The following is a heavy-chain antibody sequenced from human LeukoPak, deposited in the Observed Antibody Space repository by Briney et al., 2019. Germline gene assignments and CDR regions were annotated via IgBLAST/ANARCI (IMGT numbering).Heavy chain of an antibody. CDR1: GGTFSSYA. CDR2: IVPIFGTA. J-gene: IGHJ6*03. V-gene: IGHV1-69*05. Sequence: SVKVSCKASGGTFSSYAISWVRQAPGQGLEWMGRIVPIFGTANYAQKFQGRVTITTDESTSTAYMELSSLRSEDTAVYYCGARHYYYMDVWGKGTTVTLSS. CDR3: GARHYYYMDV.